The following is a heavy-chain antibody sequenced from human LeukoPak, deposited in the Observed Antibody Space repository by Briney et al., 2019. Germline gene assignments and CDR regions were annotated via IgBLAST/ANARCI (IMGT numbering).Heavy chain of an antibody. CDR2: INPNSGGT. D-gene: IGHD6-19*01. J-gene: IGHJ5*02. CDR1: GYTFTGYY. CDR3: AFEVLSSGWVS. V-gene: IGHV1-2*06. Sequence: ASVKVSCTASGYTFTGYYIHWVRQAPGQGLEWMGRINPNSGGTNYAQKFQGRVTMTGDTSISTAYMELSRLRSDDTAVYYCAFEVLSSGWVSWGQGTLVTVSS.